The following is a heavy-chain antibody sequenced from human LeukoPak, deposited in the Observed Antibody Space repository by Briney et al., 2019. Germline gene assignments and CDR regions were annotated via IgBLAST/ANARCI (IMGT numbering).Heavy chain of an antibody. CDR2: IHRSSGSI. CDR3: ARDLAWDAFDI. J-gene: IGHJ3*02. CDR1: GFNFTNYN. Sequence: GGSLRLSCAASGFNFTNYNTNWVRHAPGKGLEWVSSIHRSSGSIYYADSLTGRFTISRDNGKNSLYLQMSSLRAEDTAVYYCARDLAWDAFDIWGQGTMVTVSS. V-gene: IGHV3-21*01.